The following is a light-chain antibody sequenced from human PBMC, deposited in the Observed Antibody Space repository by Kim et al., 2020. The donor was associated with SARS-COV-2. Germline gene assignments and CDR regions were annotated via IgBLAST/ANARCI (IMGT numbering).Light chain of an antibody. CDR1: LSVSSNS. V-gene: IGKV3-20*01. Sequence: EIVLTQSPGSLSLSPGERATLSCRASLSVSSNSLAWYQQKPGQAPRLLIYDASTRATGTPDRFSGSGSGTDFTLTISRLEPEDFAVYFCQQYGSSPRTFGQGTKVEIK. CDR2: DAS. J-gene: IGKJ1*01. CDR3: QQYGSSPRT.